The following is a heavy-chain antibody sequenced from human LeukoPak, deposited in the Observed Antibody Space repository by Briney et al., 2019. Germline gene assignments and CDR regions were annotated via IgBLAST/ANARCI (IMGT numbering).Heavy chain of an antibody. CDR1: GFTFSSDS. D-gene: IGHD6-19*01. CDR2: ISSSSSYI. CDR3: ARVTDGWYHWFDP. Sequence: GGSLRLSCAASGFTFSSDSMNWVRQAPGKGLEWVSSISSSSSYIYYADSVKGRFTISRDNAKNSLYLQMNSLRAEDTAVYYCARVTDGWYHWFDPWGQGTLVTVSS. J-gene: IGHJ5*02. V-gene: IGHV3-21*01.